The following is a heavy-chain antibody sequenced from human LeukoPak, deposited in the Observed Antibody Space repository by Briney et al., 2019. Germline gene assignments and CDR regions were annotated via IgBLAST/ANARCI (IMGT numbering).Heavy chain of an antibody. D-gene: IGHD3-9*01. J-gene: IGHJ5*02. CDR3: ATSNYDILTGYTPFDP. V-gene: IGHV4-4*07. CDR2: IYTSGST. Sequence: SETLSLTCTVSGGSISSYYWSWIRQPAGKGLEWIGRIYTSGSTNYNPSLKSRVTISVDTSKNQFSLKLSSVTAADTAVYYCATSNYDILTGYTPFDPWGQGTLVTVSS. CDR1: GGSISSYY.